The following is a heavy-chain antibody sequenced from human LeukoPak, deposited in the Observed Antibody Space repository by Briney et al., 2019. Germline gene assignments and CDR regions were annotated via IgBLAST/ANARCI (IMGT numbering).Heavy chain of an antibody. Sequence: GGSLRLSCAASGFTLNDYAMHWVRQAPGKGLEWVSLISVDGGSTYYADSVRGRFTISRDNRKNSLYLQMNSLRPEDTALYYCAKGCGGGCFSTFDYWGQGTLVTVSS. CDR3: AKGCGGGCFSTFDY. D-gene: IGHD2-15*01. V-gene: IGHV3-43*02. CDR2: ISVDGGST. J-gene: IGHJ4*02. CDR1: GFTLNDYA.